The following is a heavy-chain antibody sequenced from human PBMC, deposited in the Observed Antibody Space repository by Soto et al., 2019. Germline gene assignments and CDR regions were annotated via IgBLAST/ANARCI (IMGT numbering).Heavy chain of an antibody. CDR3: VRGNFKLWFGELNL. V-gene: IGHV4-30-4*01. Sequence: QVQLQESGPGLVKPSQTLSLTCTVSGGSISSGDYYWSWIRQPPGKGLEWIGCIYYSGSTYYNPSLKSRVIISVDTSKNQFSLKLSSVTAADTAVYYCVRGNFKLWFGELNLWGRGTLVTVSS. CDR1: GGSISSGDYY. D-gene: IGHD3-10*01. J-gene: IGHJ2*01. CDR2: IYYSGST.